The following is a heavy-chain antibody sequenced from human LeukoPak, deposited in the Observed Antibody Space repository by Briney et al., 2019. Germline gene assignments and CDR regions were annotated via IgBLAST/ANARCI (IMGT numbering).Heavy chain of an antibody. J-gene: IGHJ4*02. CDR1: RFTFNSYA. V-gene: IGHV3-23*01. D-gene: IGHD1-26*01. CDR3: AKDSRISGSYSGFDY. CDR2: IGGSNGIT. Sequence: GGSLRLSCAASRFTFNSYAMSWVRQAPGKGLEWVSVIGGSNGITFYVGSVKGRFTISRDNSKDKLYLQMNSLRAEDTAVYYCAKDSRISGSYSGFDYWGQGTLVTVSS.